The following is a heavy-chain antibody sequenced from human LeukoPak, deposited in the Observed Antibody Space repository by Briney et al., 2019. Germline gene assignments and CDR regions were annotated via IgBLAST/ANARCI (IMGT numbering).Heavy chain of an antibody. Sequence: PSETLSLTCAAYGGSFSGYYWSWIRQPPGKGLEWIGEINHSGGTNYNPSLKSRVTISVDTSKNQFSLKLSSVTDADTAVYYCARDRSRTSFDYWGQGTLVTVSS. J-gene: IGHJ4*02. V-gene: IGHV4-34*01. CDR1: GGSFSGYY. CDR3: ARDRSRTSFDY. D-gene: IGHD3/OR15-3a*01. CDR2: INHSGGT.